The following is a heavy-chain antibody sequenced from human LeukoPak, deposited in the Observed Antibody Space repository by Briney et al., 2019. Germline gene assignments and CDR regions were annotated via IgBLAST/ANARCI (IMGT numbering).Heavy chain of an antibody. Sequence: ASVKVSCKASGYTFTDYYINWVRQAPGQGPEWMGWLNPNSGGTNYAQKFQGRVTMTRDTSISTAYMELSRLTSDDTAIYYCGRDPIAAAGFVDYWGQGTLVTVSS. CDR1: GYTFTDYY. CDR3: GRDPIAAAGFVDY. V-gene: IGHV1-2*02. D-gene: IGHD6-13*01. CDR2: LNPNSGGT. J-gene: IGHJ4*02.